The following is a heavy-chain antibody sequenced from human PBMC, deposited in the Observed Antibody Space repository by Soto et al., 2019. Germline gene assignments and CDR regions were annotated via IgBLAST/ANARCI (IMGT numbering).Heavy chain of an antibody. CDR3: ARDMPVTTNGY. Sequence: EVQLVESGGGLVQPGGSLRLSCAASGFTVSNNYMIWVRQAPGKGLEWVSLLYSGGTTYYTDSVKGRFIISRDNSKNTVYLQMNSLSAEDTAVYYCARDMPVTTNGYWGQGALVTVSS. J-gene: IGHJ4*02. CDR2: LYSGGTT. D-gene: IGHD4-17*01. CDR1: GFTVSNNY. V-gene: IGHV3-66*01.